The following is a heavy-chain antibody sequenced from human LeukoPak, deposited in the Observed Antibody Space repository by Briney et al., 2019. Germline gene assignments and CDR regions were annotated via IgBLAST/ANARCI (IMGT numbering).Heavy chain of an antibody. Sequence: GGSLRLSCAASGFMFRDAAMTWVRQAPGKGLEWVSLIASSGLNTYYADSVRGRFTFSRDNSKNTLSLQMNSLRVEDTAIYYCARDIELSTWGLGTLVTVSS. CDR1: GFMFRDAA. CDR2: IASSGLNT. CDR3: ARDIELST. J-gene: IGHJ3*01. V-gene: IGHV3-23*01. D-gene: IGHD5-12*01.